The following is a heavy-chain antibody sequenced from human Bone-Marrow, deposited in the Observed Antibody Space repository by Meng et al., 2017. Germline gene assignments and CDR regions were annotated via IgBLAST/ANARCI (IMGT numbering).Heavy chain of an antibody. J-gene: IGHJ4*02. CDR1: GFTFSSYE. Sequence: GESLKISCAASGFTFSSYEMNWVRQAPGKGLEWVSRIKNDGSSTSYADSVKGRFTSSRDSAQNTLYLQMNSLTAEDTAVYYCATFRSLDYWGQGTLVTVSS. CDR2: IKNDGSST. D-gene: IGHD3-16*02. CDR3: ATFRSLDY. V-gene: IGHV3-74*01.